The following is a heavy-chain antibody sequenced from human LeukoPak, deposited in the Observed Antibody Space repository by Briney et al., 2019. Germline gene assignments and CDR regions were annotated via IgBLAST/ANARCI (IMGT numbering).Heavy chain of an antibody. D-gene: IGHD3-22*01. CDR2: ISSSSSTI. J-gene: IGHJ3*02. CDR3: AREGSYYYDSSGPDAFDI. Sequence: GGSLRLSCAASGFTFSSYSMNWVRQAPGKGLEWVSYISSSSSTIYYADSVKGRFTISRDNAKNSLYLQMNSLRAEDTAVYYCAREGSYYYDSSGPDAFDIWGQGTMVTVSS. CDR1: GFTFSSYS. V-gene: IGHV3-48*04.